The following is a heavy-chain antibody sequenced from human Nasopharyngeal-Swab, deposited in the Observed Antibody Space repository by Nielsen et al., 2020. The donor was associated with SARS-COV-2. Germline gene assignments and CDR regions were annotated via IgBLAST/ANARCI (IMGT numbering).Heavy chain of an antibody. D-gene: IGHD3-3*01. CDR2: ISWNSGSI. CDR1: GFTFDDYA. CDR3: AKAYYDFWSGYRIYGMDV. V-gene: IGHV3-9*01. Sequence: SLRLSCAASGFTFDDYAMHWVRQAPGKGLEWVSGISWNSGSIGYADSVKGRFTISRDNAKNSLYLQMNSLRAEDTALYYCAKAYYDFWSGYRIYGMDVWGQGTTVTVSS. J-gene: IGHJ6*02.